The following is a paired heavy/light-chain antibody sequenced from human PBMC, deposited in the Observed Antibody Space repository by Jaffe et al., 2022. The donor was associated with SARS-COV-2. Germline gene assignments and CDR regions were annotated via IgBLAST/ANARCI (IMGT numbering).Heavy chain of an antibody. D-gene: IGHD1-26*01. CDR1: GFTFSNCA. J-gene: IGHJ4*02. Sequence: EVQLLESGGGLVQPGGSLRLSCAASGFTFSNCAMSWVRQAPGKGLDWVSSVSVSGDSTHYGDSVKGRFTISRDNSQSTLYLQMDSLRAEDTAVYHCVKGLKWELPLEYWGQGTLVTVSS. CDR2: VSVSGDST. V-gene: IGHV3-23*01. CDR3: VKGLKWELPLEY.
Light chain of an antibody. Sequence: QSVLTQPPSVSAAPGQKVTISCSGSNSNIGSRYVSWYQQLPGTAPKLLIYDNNKRPSGIPDRFSGSKSGTSATLGITGLQTGDEADYYCATWDTSLSAGVFGGGTKLTVL. CDR2: DNN. V-gene: IGLV1-51*01. CDR3: ATWDTSLSAGV. CDR1: NSNIGSRY. J-gene: IGLJ3*02.